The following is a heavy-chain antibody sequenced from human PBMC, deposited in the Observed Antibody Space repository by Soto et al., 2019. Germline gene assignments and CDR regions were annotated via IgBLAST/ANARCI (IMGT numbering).Heavy chain of an antibody. CDR2: IKCDGSEK. CDR1: GFTFSSSW. V-gene: IGHV3-7*03. J-gene: IGHJ4*02. Sequence: GGSLRLSCAASGFTFSSSWMHWVCQAPEKGQEWVADIKCDGSEKYYVDSVKGRLTISRDNAKNSLYLQVNSLRAEDMTVYYCAKYYMVTRSAFDYWGQGTLVTVSS. CDR3: AKYYMVTRSAFDY. D-gene: IGHD5-18*01.